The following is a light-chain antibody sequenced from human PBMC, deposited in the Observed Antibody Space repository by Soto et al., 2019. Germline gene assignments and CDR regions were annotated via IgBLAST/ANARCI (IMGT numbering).Light chain of an antibody. CDR1: QSISSY. J-gene: IGKJ2*01. CDR3: QHSYSTPPT. V-gene: IGKV1-39*01. Sequence: DIQMTQSPSSLSASVGDRVTITCRASQSISSYLNWYQQKPGKAPKLLIYAASSLQSGVPPRFSGSGSGTDFTLTISSLQPEDFATYYCQHSYSTPPTFGQWTKLEIK. CDR2: AAS.